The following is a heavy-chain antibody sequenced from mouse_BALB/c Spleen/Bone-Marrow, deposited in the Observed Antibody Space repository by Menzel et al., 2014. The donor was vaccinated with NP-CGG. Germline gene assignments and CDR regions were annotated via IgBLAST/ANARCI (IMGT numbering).Heavy chain of an antibody. CDR1: GFTFSSYS. CDR3: SKDGGYDYSYYFDY. J-gene: IGHJ2*01. CDR2: ISSGGHDT. Sequence: EVHLVESGGGLVKPGGSLKLSSAASGFTFSSYSMSWVRQTPEKRLEWVATISSGGHDTYYPDSVKGRFTISRDNAKNTLYLQMSSLKSEDTAVYYCSKDGGYDYSYYFDYWGQGTTLTVSS. V-gene: IGHV5-6-4*01. D-gene: IGHD2-4*01.